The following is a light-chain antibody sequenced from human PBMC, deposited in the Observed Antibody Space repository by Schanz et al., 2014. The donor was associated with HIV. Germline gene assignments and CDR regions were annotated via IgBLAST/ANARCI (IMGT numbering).Light chain of an antibody. V-gene: IGLV2-8*01. J-gene: IGLJ2*01. CDR1: SSDVGGYNY. CDR2: EVT. CDR3: SSYAGSNVV. Sequence: QSALTQPPSASGSPGQSVTISCTGTSSDVGGYNYVSWYQHHPGKAPKLMISEVTKRPSGVPDRFSGSKSGNTASLTVSGLQTEDEADYYCSSYAGSNVVFRGGTKLTVL.